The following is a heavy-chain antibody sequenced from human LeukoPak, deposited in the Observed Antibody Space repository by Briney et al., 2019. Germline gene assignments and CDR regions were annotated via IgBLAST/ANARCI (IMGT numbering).Heavy chain of an antibody. CDR2: IYTTGTT. Sequence: SETLSLTCTVSDTSINTYYWSWIRQPAGKGLEWIGHIYTTGTTNYNPSLKSRVTMSIDTSKNQFSLNLRSVTAADTAVYYCARERWYYGSGSYYNSNWFDPWGQGTLVTVSS. V-gene: IGHV4-4*07. CDR3: ARERWYYGSGSYYNSNWFDP. J-gene: IGHJ5*02. CDR1: DTSINTYY. D-gene: IGHD3-10*01.